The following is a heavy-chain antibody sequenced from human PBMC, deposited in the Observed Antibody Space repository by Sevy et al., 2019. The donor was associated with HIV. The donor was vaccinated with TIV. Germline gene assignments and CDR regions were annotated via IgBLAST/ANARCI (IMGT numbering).Heavy chain of an antibody. CDR1: GGTFSSYA. CDR3: ARGTRKLRFLEWDAPNWFDP. CDR2: IIPIFGTA. D-gene: IGHD3-3*01. Sequence: ASVKVSCKASGGTFSSYAISWVRQAPGQGLEWMGGIIPIFGTANYAQKFQGRVTITADKSTSTACMELSSLRSEDTAVYYCARGTRKLRFLEWDAPNWFDPWGQGTLVTVSS. V-gene: IGHV1-69*06. J-gene: IGHJ5*02.